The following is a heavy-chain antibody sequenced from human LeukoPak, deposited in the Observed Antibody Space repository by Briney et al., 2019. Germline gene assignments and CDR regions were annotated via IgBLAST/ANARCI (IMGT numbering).Heavy chain of an antibody. CDR3: AREDPQTTVPEGMDV. J-gene: IGHJ6*02. V-gene: IGHV4-59*01. CDR2: IYYSGTT. D-gene: IGHD4-17*01. Sequence: SETLSLTCTVSSGSISSYYWSWIRQPAGKGLEWIGYIYYSGTTNSNPSLKSRVTISVDTSKNQFSLQLRSVTAADTAVYYCAREDPQTTVPEGMDVWGQGTTVIVSS. CDR1: SGSISSYY.